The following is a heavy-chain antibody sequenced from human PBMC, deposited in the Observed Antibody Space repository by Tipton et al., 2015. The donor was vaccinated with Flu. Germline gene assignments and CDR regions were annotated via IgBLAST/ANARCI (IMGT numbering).Heavy chain of an antibody. CDR1: GFTLSDYE. CDR2: ISRSATI. D-gene: IGHD1-26*01. CDR3: ARVPNVGSYGGIDY. J-gene: IGHJ4*02. V-gene: IGHV3-48*03. Sequence: SLRLSCAASGFTLSDYEMIWVRQAPGKGLEWVSLISRSATISYADSVRGRFTISRDKAKNSLYLQVNSLRGGDTANYYCARVPNVGSYGGIDYWGQGTRLTVSS.